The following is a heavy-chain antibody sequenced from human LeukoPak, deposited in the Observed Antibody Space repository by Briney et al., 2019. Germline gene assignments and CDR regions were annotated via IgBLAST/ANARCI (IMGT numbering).Heavy chain of an antibody. CDR3: ARERIYYFDY. CDR2: ISGSGTPL. J-gene: IGHJ4*02. Sequence: PGGSLRLSCAAYGFTFSDYYMSWIRQAPGEGLEWLSYISGSGTPLDYADSVKGRFTFSRDNAKHSLYLQRNILTDEDTAVYYGARERIYYFDYWGQGTLVTVSS. V-gene: IGHV3-11*04. CDR1: GFTFSDYY. D-gene: IGHD2-15*01.